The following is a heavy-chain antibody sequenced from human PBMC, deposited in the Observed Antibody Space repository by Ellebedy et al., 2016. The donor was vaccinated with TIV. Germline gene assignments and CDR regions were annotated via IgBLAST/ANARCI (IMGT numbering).Heavy chain of an antibody. Sequence: PGGSLRLSCAASGFTFSSYAMSRVRQAPGKGLEWVSAISGSGGSTYYADSVKGRFTISRDNSKNTLYLQMNSLRAEDTAVYYCEKNERYSSTWGKYYFDYWGQGTLVTVSS. CDR3: EKNERYSSTWGKYYFDY. V-gene: IGHV3-23*01. D-gene: IGHD6-13*01. CDR2: ISGSGGST. J-gene: IGHJ4*02. CDR1: GFTFSSYA.